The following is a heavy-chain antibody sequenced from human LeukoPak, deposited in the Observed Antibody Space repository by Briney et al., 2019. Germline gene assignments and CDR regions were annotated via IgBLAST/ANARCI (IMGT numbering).Heavy chain of an antibody. CDR3: ARGVLRYFDWLPKHNLDY. CDR2: INHSGST. J-gene: IGHJ4*02. Sequence: SETLSLTCAVYGGSFSGYYWSWIRQPPGKGLGWIGEINHSGSTNYNPSLKSRVTISVDTSKNQFSLKLSSVTAADTAVCYCARGVLRYFDWLPKHNLDYWGQGTLVTVSS. CDR1: GGSFSGYY. D-gene: IGHD3-9*01. V-gene: IGHV4-34*01.